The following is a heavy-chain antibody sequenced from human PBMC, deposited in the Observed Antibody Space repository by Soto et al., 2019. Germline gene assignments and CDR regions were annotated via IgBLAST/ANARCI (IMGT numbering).Heavy chain of an antibody. CDR1: GGSISSGGYY. CDR2: IYYSGST. CDR3: ARVGSYGPYGMDV. J-gene: IGHJ6*02. V-gene: IGHV4-31*03. Sequence: ASETLSLTCTVSGGSISSGGYYWSWIRQHPGKGLEWIGYIYYSGSTYYNPSLKSRVTISVDTSKNQFSLKLSSVTAADTAVYYCARVGSYGPYGMDVWGQGTTVTVSS. D-gene: IGHD5-18*01.